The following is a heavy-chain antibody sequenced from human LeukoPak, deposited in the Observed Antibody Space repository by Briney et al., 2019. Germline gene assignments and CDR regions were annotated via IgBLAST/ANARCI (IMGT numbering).Heavy chain of an antibody. D-gene: IGHD6-13*01. J-gene: IGHJ4*02. CDR3: ARVSSSWY. V-gene: IGHV3-23*01. Sequence: GGSLRLSCAVSGFAFGSEAMSWVRQSPARGLEWVASISPAGGTTYYADYVKGRFTISRDNSNNTLFVHMNSLRAEDTAVYYCARVSSSWYWGQGTLVTVSS. CDR2: ISPAGGTT. CDR1: GFAFGSEA.